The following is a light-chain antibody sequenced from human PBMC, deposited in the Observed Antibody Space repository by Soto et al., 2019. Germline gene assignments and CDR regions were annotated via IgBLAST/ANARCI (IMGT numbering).Light chain of an antibody. V-gene: IGLV2-14*01. CDR2: EVS. Sequence: QSALTQPASVSGSPGQSITISCTGTSSDVGGYNYVSWYQQHPGKAPKLMIYEVSKRPSGVSNRFSGSKSGNTASLTISGLQAEDEAYYYCSSYTSSSTYVVFGGGTKLTVL. CDR3: SSYTSSSTYVV. CDR1: SSDVGGYNY. J-gene: IGLJ2*01.